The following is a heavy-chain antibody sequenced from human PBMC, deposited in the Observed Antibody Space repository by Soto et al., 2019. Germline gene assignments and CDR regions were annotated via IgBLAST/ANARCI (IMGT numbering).Heavy chain of an antibody. CDR1: GYTFTSYY. D-gene: IGHD5-12*01. CDR3: ARDLGYGKDCGSYFDY. J-gene: IGHJ4*02. Sequence: QVQLVQSGAEVKKPGASVKVSCKASGYTFTSYYMHWVRQAPGQGLEWMGIINPSGGSTSYAQKFQGRVTMTRDTSTSTVYMELSSLRSEDTAVYYCARDLGYGKDCGSYFDYWGQGTLVTVSS. V-gene: IGHV1-46*01. CDR2: INPSGGST.